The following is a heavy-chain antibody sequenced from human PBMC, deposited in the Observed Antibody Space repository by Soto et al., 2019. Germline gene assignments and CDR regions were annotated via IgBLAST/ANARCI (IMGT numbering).Heavy chain of an antibody. CDR2: VYHSGST. V-gene: IGHV4-4*02. D-gene: IGHD6-6*01. CDR1: GGSISTSNW. Sequence: SETLSLTCAVSGGSISTSNWWSWVRQPPGKGLEWIGEVYHSGSTNYNPSFKSRVAMSVDKSKNQFSLKLSSVTAADTAAYYCARYTKQLLEKKLWFDPWGQGTLVTVSS. CDR3: ARYTKQLLEKKLWFDP. J-gene: IGHJ5*02.